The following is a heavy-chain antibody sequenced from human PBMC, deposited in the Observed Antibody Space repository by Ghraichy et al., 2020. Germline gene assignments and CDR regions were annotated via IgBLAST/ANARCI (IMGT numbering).Heavy chain of an antibody. D-gene: IGHD3-16*02. CDR2: INPNSGGT. J-gene: IGHJ4*02. Sequence: ASVKVSCKASGYTFTGYYMHWVRQAPGQGLEWMGWINPNSGGTNYAQKFQGRVTMTRDTSISTAYMGLSRLRSNDTAVYYCARRLVTRVADYWGQGTLVTVSS. V-gene: IGHV1-2*02. CDR3: ARRLVTRVADY. CDR1: GYTFTGYY.